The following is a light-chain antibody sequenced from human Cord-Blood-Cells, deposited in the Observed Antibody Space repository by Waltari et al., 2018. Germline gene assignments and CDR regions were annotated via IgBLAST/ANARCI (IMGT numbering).Light chain of an antibody. Sequence: QSALTQPRSVSGSPGQSVTSSCTGTSSDVGGYNYVSWYQQHPGKAPQLMFYHVSKRPTGGHDRFSGSKSGNTASLTISGLQAEDEAEYFCCSYAGSYTFYVFGTGTKVTVL. CDR2: HVS. J-gene: IGLJ1*01. V-gene: IGLV2-11*02. CDR1: SSDVGGYNY. CDR3: CSYAGSYTFYV.